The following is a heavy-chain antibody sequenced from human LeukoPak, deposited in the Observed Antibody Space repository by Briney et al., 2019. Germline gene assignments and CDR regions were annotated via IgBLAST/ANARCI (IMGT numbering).Heavy chain of an antibody. V-gene: IGHV3-33*01. D-gene: IGHD3-10*01. CDR1: GFTFSSYG. J-gene: IGHJ4*02. CDR3: ARVGGRGHGSGSYVMDY. CDR2: IWYDGSNK. Sequence: PGRSLRLSCAASGFTFSSYGMHWVRQAPGKGLEWVAVIWYDGSNKCYADSVKGRFTISRDNSKNTLYLQMNSLRAEDTAVYYCARVGGRGHGSGSYVMDYWGQGTLVTVSS.